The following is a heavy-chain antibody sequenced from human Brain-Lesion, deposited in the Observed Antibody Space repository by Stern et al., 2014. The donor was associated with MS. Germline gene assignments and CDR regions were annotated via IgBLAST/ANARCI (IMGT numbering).Heavy chain of an antibody. CDR2: IYYIGST. CDR1: GDSLSSGDNY. V-gene: IGHV4-30-4*01. D-gene: IGHD3-22*01. Sequence: QVQLVESGPGLVKPSQTLTLTCNVSGDSLSSGDNYWSWIRQSPGKGLEWIGYIYYIGSTFYNPSLKSRVTISVDTSQNQFSLRLSSVTAADTAVYYCARGESSRYYYYFDYWGQGTLVTVSS. J-gene: IGHJ4*02. CDR3: ARGESSRYYYYFDY.